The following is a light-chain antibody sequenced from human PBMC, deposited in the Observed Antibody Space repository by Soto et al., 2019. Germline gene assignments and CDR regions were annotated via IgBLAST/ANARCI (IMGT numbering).Light chain of an antibody. V-gene: IGLV1-44*01. CDR3: AAWDDSLNGLV. CDR2: NNN. Sequence: QSVLTQPPSASGTPGQRVTISCSGSSSNIGSNTVNWYQQLPGTAPKLLIYNNNQRPSGVPDRFSGSKSGTSASLAISGLQSEDEADYDCAAWDDSLNGLVFGTGTKLTV. CDR1: SSNIGSNT. J-gene: IGLJ1*01.